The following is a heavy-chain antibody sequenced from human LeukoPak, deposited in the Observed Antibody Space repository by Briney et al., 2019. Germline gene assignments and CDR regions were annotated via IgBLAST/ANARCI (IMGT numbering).Heavy chain of an antibody. J-gene: IGHJ6*03. CDR3: ARDRGFGSGYGPDYYYYYMDV. Sequence: ASVNVSCKPSGGTFSSYAISWVRQAPGQGLEWMGGIIPIFGTANYAQKFQGRVTITTDESTSTAYMELSSLRSEDTAVYYCARDRGFGSGYGPDYYYYYMDVWGKGTTVTVSS. CDR2: IIPIFGTA. D-gene: IGHD5-12*01. V-gene: IGHV1-69*05. CDR1: GGTFSSYA.